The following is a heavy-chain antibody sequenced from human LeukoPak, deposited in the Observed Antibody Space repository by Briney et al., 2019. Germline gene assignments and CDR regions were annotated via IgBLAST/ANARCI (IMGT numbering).Heavy chain of an antibody. V-gene: IGHV4-59*01. CDR2: IYYSGST. CDR1: GGSISSYY. J-gene: IGHJ3*02. D-gene: IGHD6-25*01. Sequence: PSETLSLTCTVSGGSISSYYWSWIRQPPGKGLEGIGYIYYSGSTNYNPSLKSRVTISVDTSKNQFSLKLSSVTAADTAVYYWARDGKSGGSFFSGDAFDIWGQGTMVTVSS. CDR3: ARDGKSGGSFFSGDAFDI.